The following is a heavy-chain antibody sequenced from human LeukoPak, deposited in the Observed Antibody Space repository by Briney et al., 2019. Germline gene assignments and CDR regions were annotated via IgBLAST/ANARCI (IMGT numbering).Heavy chain of an antibody. CDR1: GFTVSSNY. V-gene: IGHV3-53*01. CDR3: VRGGYSSFDY. J-gene: IGHJ4*02. Sequence: PGGSLRLSCAASGFTVSSNYMSWVRQAPGKGLEWVSVIYSGGSTYYADSVKGRFTISRDNAKNLLYLQMNSLGAEDTAVYYCVRGGYSSFDYWGQGTLVTVSS. CDR2: IYSGGST. D-gene: IGHD3-16*01.